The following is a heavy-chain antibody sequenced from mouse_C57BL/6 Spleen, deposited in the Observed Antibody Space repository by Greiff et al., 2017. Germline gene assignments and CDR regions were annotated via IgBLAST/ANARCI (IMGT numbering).Heavy chain of an antibody. V-gene: IGHV1-15*01. CDR3: TRYYYGSSKMDY. CDR2: IDPETGGT. Sequence: QVQLKQSGAELVRPGASVTLSCKASGYTFTDYEMHWVKQTPVHGLEWIGAIDPETGGTAYNQKFKGKAILTADKSSSTAYMELRSLTSEDSAVYYCTRYYYGSSKMDYWGQGTTLTVSS. J-gene: IGHJ2*01. D-gene: IGHD1-1*01. CDR1: GYTFTDYE.